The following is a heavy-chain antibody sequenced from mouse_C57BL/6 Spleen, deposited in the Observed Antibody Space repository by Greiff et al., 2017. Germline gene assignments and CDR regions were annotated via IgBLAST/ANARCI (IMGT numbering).Heavy chain of an antibody. V-gene: IGHV1-52*01. CDR3: AREESYYYGSSYGY. CDR1: GYTFTSYW. CDR2: IDPSDSET. D-gene: IGHD1-1*01. J-gene: IGHJ2*01. Sequence: QVQLQQPGAELVRPGSSVKLSCKASGYTFTSYWMHWVKQRPIQGLEWIGNIDPSDSETHYNQKFKDKATLTVDKSSSTAYMQLSSLTSEDSAVYDCAREESYYYGSSYGYWGQGTTLTVSS.